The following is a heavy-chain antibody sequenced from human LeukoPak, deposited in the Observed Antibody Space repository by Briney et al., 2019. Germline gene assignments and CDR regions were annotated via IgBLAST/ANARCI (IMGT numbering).Heavy chain of an antibody. CDR3: ARAQGHSSWYGYNWFDP. D-gene: IGHD6-13*01. J-gene: IGHJ5*02. CDR1: GGSISSYY. Sequence: SETLSLTCTVSGGSISSYYWSWIRQPPGKGLEWIGYIPYSGSTNYNPSLKSRVTISVDTSKNQFSLKLSSVTAADTAVYYCARAQGHSSWYGYNWFDPWGQGTLVTVSS. CDR2: IPYSGST. V-gene: IGHV4-59*08.